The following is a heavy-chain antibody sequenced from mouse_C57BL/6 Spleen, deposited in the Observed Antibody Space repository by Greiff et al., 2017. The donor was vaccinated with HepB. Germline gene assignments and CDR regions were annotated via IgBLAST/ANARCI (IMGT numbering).Heavy chain of an antibody. V-gene: IGHV1-42*01. D-gene: IGHD2-3*01. CDR3: ARYPYDGYYWYFDV. CDR2: INPSTGGT. J-gene: IGHJ1*03. Sequence: EVKLVESGPELVKPGASVKISCKASGYSFTGYYMNWVKQSPEKSLEWIGEINPSTGGTTYNQKFKAKATLTVDKSSSTAYMQLKSLTSEDSAVYYCARYPYDGYYWYFDVWGTGTTVTVSS. CDR1: GYSFTGYY.